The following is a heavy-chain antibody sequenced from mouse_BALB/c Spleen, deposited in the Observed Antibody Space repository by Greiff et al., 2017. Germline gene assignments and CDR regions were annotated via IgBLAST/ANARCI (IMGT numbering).Heavy chain of an antibody. J-gene: IGHJ4*01. D-gene: IGHD2-14*01. V-gene: IGHV2-9*02. CDR1: GFSLTSYG. CDR3: ARGAYYRYDDAMDY. Sequence: VKVVESGPGLVAPSQSLSITCTVSGFSLTSYGVHWVRQPPGKGLEWLGVIWAGGSTNYNSALMSRLSISKDNSKSQVFLKMNSLQTDDTAMYYCARGAYYRYDDAMDYWGQGTSVTVSS. CDR2: IWAGGST.